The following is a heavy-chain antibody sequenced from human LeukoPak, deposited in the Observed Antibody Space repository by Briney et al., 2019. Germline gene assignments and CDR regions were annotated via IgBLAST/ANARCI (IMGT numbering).Heavy chain of an antibody. Sequence: GGSLRLSCAASGFTFSSYGMSWVRQAPGKGLEWVSVIYSGGSTYYADSVKGRFTISRDNSKNTLYLQMNSLRAEDTAVYYCARALAAADKYYFDYWGQGTLVTVSS. V-gene: IGHV3-66*01. J-gene: IGHJ4*02. CDR3: ARALAAADKYYFDY. D-gene: IGHD6-13*01. CDR2: IYSGGST. CDR1: GFTFSSYG.